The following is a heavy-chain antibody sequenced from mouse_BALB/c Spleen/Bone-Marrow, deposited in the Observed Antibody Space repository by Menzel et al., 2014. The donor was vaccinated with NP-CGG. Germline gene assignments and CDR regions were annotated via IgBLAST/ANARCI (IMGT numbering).Heavy chain of an antibody. CDR1: GFSLTSYG. CDR3: AGGSLWGGCMDS. Sequence: QQVLSRQGPRSPSPSRSITCTVSGFSLTSYGVHWVRQPPGKVLEWLGVILAGGSPNYNSALMSRLSLSKNNSNSHVFLKMNSLQADDTAMCYGAGGSLWGGCMDSGGA. CDR2: ILAGGSP. J-gene: IGHJ1*01. D-gene: IGHD2-10*02. V-gene: IGHV2-9*02.